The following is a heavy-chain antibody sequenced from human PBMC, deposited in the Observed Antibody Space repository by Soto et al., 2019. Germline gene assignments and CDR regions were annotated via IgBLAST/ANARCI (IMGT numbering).Heavy chain of an antibody. V-gene: IGHV4-4*02. J-gene: IGHJ6*02. Sequence: TSETLSLTCAVSSGSIDNVYWWSWVRQPPGKGLEWIGEIYHSGSTNYNPSLKSRVTISVDKSKNQFSLKLSSVTAADTAVYYCARSPDSSGYYPRWYYYGMDVWGQGTTVTVSS. CDR2: IYHSGST. D-gene: IGHD3-22*01. CDR1: SGSIDNVYW. CDR3: ARSPDSSGYYPRWYYYGMDV.